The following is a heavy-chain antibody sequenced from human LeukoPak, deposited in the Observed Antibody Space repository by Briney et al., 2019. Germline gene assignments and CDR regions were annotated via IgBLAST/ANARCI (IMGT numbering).Heavy chain of an antibody. D-gene: IGHD6-13*01. V-gene: IGHV3-23*01. J-gene: IGHJ4*02. CDR2: LSGGGGTT. Sequence: GGSLRLSCEASGFTFSTYDMSWVRQAPGKGLEWVLGLSGGGGTTYYADSVKGRFTISRDNSKNTLYLEMNSLRAEDTALYYCARVLRLYSRTGGFDYWGQGTLVTVSS. CDR3: ARVLRLYSRTGGFDY. CDR1: GFTFSTYD.